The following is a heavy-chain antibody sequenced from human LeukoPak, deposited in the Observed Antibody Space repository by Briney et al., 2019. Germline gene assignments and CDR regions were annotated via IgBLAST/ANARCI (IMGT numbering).Heavy chain of an antibody. CDR3: ARFPYYDYVWGSYRYEVYCDY. CDR1: GYTFIRYA. J-gene: IGHJ4*02. D-gene: IGHD3-16*02. Sequence: ASVKVSCKASGYTFIRYAINWVRQAPGQGLEWMGWINPNSGGTNYAQKCQGRVTMTRDTSISTAYMELSRLRSDDTAVHYCARFPYYDYVWGSYRYEVYCDYWGQGTLVTVSS. V-gene: IGHV1-2*02. CDR2: INPNSGGT.